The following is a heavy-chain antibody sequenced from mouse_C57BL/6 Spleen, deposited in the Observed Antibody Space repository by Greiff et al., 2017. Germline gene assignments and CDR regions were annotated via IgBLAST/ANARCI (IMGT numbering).Heavy chain of an antibody. CDR1: GYTFTDYY. CDR3: ARGGTVRGYFDY. CDR2: INPYNGGT. Sequence: EVQLQQSGPVLVKPGASVKMSCKASGYTFTDYYMNWVKQSHGKSLEWLGVINPYNGGTSYNQKFKGKATLTVDKSSSTAYIGLKRLTYEDSAVSYCARGGTVRGYFDYSGQGTTLTVSS. D-gene: IGHD1-1*01. J-gene: IGHJ2*01. V-gene: IGHV1-19*01.